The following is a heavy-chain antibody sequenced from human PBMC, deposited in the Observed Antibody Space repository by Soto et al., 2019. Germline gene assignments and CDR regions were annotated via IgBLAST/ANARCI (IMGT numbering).Heavy chain of an antibody. CDR3: ARTTSPAPFYDASADYER. D-gene: IGHD3-22*01. J-gene: IGHJ4*02. CDR2: IYYSGST. V-gene: IGHV4-30-4*08. Sequence: SETLSLTCTVSGGSARDGSYYWAWLRQPPGKGLEWIAYIYYSGSTYYNPSLKSRLTISVDPSKNQFSLKLSSVTAADTAVYYCARTTSPAPFYDASADYERWGQGTLVTVSS. CDR1: GGSARDGSYY.